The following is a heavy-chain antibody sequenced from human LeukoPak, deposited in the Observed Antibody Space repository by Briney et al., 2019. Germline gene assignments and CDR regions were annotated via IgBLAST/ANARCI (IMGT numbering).Heavy chain of an antibody. D-gene: IGHD1-1*01. J-gene: IGHJ4*02. Sequence: GGSLRLSCAASGFTLSRYWMSWVRQAPGKGLEWVANIKHDGSEKYYVDSVKGRFTISRDNAKNSLYLQMNSLRVEDTAIYYCAKGQELDDGVFDSWGQGTLVTVSS. CDR1: GFTLSRYW. CDR2: IKHDGSEK. CDR3: AKGQELDDGVFDS. V-gene: IGHV3-7*05.